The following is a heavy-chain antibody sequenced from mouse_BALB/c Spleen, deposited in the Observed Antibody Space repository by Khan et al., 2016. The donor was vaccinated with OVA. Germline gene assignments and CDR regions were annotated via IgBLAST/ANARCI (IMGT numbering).Heavy chain of an antibody. CDR3: VRGGGNSRFAY. V-gene: IGHV1S137*01. J-gene: IGHJ3*01. D-gene: IGHD2-1*01. CDR1: GYTFTDFA. CDR2: ISTYYGDA. Sequence: QVQLQQSGAGLVRPGVSVKISCKGSGYTFTDFAMHWVKQSHAKSLEWIGVISTYYGDATYNQNFKDKATMTVDKSSSTAYMELARLTSEDSGIFYGVRGGGNSRFAYWGQGTLVTVSA.